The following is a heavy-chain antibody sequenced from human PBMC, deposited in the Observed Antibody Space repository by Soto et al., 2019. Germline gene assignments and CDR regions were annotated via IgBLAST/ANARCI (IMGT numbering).Heavy chain of an antibody. D-gene: IGHD1-1*01. V-gene: IGHV1-46*01. J-gene: IGHJ4*02. CDR3: TGPLRRDAYNLAN. CDR1: GYTFTNYY. Sequence: VQLEQSGAEVKKPGASVKISCKASGYTFTNYYMHWVRQAPGQGLEWMGKLTPTGHSTSHAQKFQGRVIITKDTSTSTVYMELSSLRSDDTAVYYCTGPLRRDAYNLANWGEGALGTVSS. CDR2: LTPTGHST.